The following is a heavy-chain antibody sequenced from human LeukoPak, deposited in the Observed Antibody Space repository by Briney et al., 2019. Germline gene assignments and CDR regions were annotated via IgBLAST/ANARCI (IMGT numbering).Heavy chain of an antibody. CDR3: ARGGYARRSNFAY. CDR2: ISSSSSTT. J-gene: IGHJ4*02. CDR1: GFTFSSYS. D-gene: IGHD2-8*01. Sequence: GGSLRLSCAASGFTFSSYSMNWVRQAPGKGLEWVSYISSSSSTTYYADSVKGRFTISRDNAKNSMYLQMNSLRAEDTAVYYCARGGYARRSNFAYWGQGTLVTVPS. V-gene: IGHV3-48*04.